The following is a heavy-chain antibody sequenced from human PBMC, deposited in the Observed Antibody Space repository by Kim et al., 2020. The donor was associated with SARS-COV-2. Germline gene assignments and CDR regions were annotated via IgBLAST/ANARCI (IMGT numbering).Heavy chain of an antibody. Sequence: THYANSVQGRFTISRDNSRSTLFLQMNTRRAEDTAVYYCVRDLTYDHASWGQGTLVTVSS. CDR2: T. D-gene: IGHD3-16*01. J-gene: IGHJ4*02. CDR3: VRDLTYDHAS. V-gene: IGHV3-23*01.